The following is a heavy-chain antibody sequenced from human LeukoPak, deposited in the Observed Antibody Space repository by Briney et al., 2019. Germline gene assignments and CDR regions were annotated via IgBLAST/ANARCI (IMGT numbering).Heavy chain of an antibody. V-gene: IGHV4-59*01. J-gene: IGHJ6*03. CDR1: GGSISSYY. CDR3: ASSPPPYYDYMDV. Sequence: SETLSLTCTVSGGSISSYYWSWIRQPPGKGLEWIGYIYYSGSTNYNPSLKSRVTISVDTSKNQFSLKLSSVTASDTAVYYCASSPPPYYDYMDVWGKGTMVTVSS. CDR2: IYYSGST.